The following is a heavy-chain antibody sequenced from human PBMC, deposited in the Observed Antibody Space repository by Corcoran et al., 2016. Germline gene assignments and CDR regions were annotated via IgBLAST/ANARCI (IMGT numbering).Heavy chain of an antibody. CDR2: ISYDGSNK. CDR1: GFTFSKYG. D-gene: IGHD3-16*01. J-gene: IGHJ4*02. Sequence: QVQLVESGGGVVQPGRSLRLSCAASGFTFSKYGMNWVRQAPGKGLEWVAVISYDGSNKYYADSVKGRFTISRDNSKNTLYLQMNSLRAEDTAVYYCAKEGDLTGGGQGTLVTVSS. CDR3: AKEGDLTG. V-gene: IGHV3-30*18.